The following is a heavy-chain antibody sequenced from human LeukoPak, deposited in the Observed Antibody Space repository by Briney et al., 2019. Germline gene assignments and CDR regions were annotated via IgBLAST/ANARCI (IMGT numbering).Heavy chain of an antibody. J-gene: IGHJ5*02. V-gene: IGHV5-51*01. CDR3: ARLGTSGSYHLDP. Sequence: KVGESLKISCKGSGYRFTSNWIGWVRQMPGKGLEWMGIIYPGDSDTRYSPSFQGQVTISADKSISTAYLQWSSLKASDTAMYYCARLGTSGSYHLDPWGQGTLVTVPS. CDR2: IYPGDSDT. D-gene: IGHD3-10*01. CDR1: GYRFTSNW.